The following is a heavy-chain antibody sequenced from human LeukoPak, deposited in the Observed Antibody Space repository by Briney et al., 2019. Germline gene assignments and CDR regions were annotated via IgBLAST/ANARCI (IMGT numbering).Heavy chain of an antibody. Sequence: PGGSLRLSCAASGFTVSSNYMSWVRQAPGKGLEWVSVIYSGGSTYYADSVKGRFTISRDNSKNTLYLQMNSLRAEDTAVYCCARDRFFGGLDYWGQGTLVTVSS. CDR2: IYSGGST. CDR1: GFTVSSNY. D-gene: IGHD3-3*01. V-gene: IGHV3-53*01. J-gene: IGHJ4*02. CDR3: ARDRFFGGLDY.